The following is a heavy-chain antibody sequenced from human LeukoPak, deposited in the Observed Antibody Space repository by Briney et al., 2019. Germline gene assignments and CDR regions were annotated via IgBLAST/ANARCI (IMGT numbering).Heavy chain of an antibody. V-gene: IGHV3-23*01. CDR1: GFTFSSYA. D-gene: IGHD5-18*01. J-gene: IGHJ4*02. CDR2: ISGSGGST. CDR3: ARDRGYSYDSYYFDY. Sequence: GGSLRLSCAASGFTFSSYAMSWVRQAPGKGLEWVSAISGSGGSTYYADSVKGRFTISRDNSKNSLYLQMNSLRAEDTAVYYCARDRGYSYDSYYFDYWGQGTLVTVSS.